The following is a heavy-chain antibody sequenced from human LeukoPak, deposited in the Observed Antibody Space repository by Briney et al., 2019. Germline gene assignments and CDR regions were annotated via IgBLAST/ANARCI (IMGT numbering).Heavy chain of an antibody. D-gene: IGHD3-22*01. Sequence: ASVKVSCKASGYTFTRYGITWVRQAPGQGLEWIGWISPYNGNTDYAQKFQGRVTMTTYTSTSTAYMELRSLRSDGTAVYFCAREGGGYFFDSWGQGTLVTVSS. CDR2: ISPYNGNT. J-gene: IGHJ5*01. CDR1: GYTFTRYG. CDR3: AREGGGYFFDS. V-gene: IGHV1-18*01.